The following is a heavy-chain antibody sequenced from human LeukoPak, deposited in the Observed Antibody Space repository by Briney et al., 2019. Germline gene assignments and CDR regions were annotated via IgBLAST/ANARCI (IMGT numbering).Heavy chain of an antibody. V-gene: IGHV1-2*02. Sequence: ASVKVSCKASGYTFTGYYMHWVRQAPGQGLEWMGWINPNSGGTNYAQKFQGRVTMTRDTSISTAYMELSRLRSDDTAAYYCARDRDRGYSYGYLFDYWGQGTLVTVPS. CDR2: INPNSGGT. J-gene: IGHJ4*02. CDR3: ARDRDRGYSYGYLFDY. D-gene: IGHD5-18*01. CDR1: GYTFTGYY.